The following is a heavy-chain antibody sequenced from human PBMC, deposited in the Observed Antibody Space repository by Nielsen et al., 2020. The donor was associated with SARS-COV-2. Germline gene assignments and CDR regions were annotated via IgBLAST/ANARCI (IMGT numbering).Heavy chain of an antibody. D-gene: IGHD5-18*01. CDR3: TRQDTAMGY. V-gene: IGHV3-73*01. Sequence: GGSLRLSCAASGFTFSGSAMHWVRQASGKGLEWVGRIRSKANSYATAYAASVKGRFTISRDDSKNTAYLQMNSLKTEDTAVYYCTRQDTAMGYWGQGTLVTVSS. CDR1: GFTFSGSA. J-gene: IGHJ4*02. CDR2: IRSKANSYAT.